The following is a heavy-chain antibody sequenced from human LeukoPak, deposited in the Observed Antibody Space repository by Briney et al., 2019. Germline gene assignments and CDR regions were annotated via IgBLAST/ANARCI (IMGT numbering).Heavy chain of an antibody. D-gene: IGHD6-19*01. V-gene: IGHV4-4*07. Sequence: PSETLSLTCTVSGGSISSYYWSWIRQPAGKGLEWIGRIYTSGSTNYNPSPKSRVTMSVDTSKNQFSLKLSSVTAADTAVYYCATALYSSGWYYFDYWGQGTLVTVSS. CDR2: IYTSGST. J-gene: IGHJ4*02. CDR1: GGSISSYY. CDR3: ATALYSSGWYYFDY.